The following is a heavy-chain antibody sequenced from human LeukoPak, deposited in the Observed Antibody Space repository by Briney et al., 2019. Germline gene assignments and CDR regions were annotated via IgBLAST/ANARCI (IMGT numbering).Heavy chain of an antibody. D-gene: IGHD6-13*01. V-gene: IGHV3-64*01. Sequence: PGGSLRLSCAASGFTFSGYAMHWVRQAPGKGLEYVAAISSDGGTTNYANSVKGRFIISRDNSKNTLYLQMGCLRSEDMAIYYCARGGTSWPRYFDNWGQGTLVTVSS. J-gene: IGHJ4*02. CDR2: ISSDGGTT. CDR1: GFTFSGYA. CDR3: ARGGTSWPRYFDN.